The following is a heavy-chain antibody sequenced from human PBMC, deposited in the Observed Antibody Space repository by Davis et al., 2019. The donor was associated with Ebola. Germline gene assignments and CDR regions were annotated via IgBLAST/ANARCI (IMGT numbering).Heavy chain of an antibody. Sequence: GSLRLSCAVSGASISSYYWSWIRQSPRKGLEWIGSMSYSGSNFYSPSLESRVTISVDTSKNQFSLRLSSVTAADTAVYYCAREDRVPLGGLIVPLYDHWGQGTQVIVSS. V-gene: IGHV4-59*12. CDR2: MSYSGSN. J-gene: IGHJ4*02. D-gene: IGHD3-16*02. CDR3: AREDRVPLGGLIVPLYDH. CDR1: GASISSYY.